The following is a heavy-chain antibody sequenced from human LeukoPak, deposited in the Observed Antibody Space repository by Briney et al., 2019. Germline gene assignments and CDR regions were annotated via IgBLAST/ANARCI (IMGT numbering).Heavy chain of an antibody. CDR1: GGSISSSSYY. CDR3: ARLPRYDFWSGSNYMDV. CDR2: IYYSGST. V-gene: IGHV4-39*01. J-gene: IGHJ6*03. D-gene: IGHD3-3*01. Sequence: SETLSLTCTVSGGSISSSSYYWGWISQPPGKGLEWIVSIYYSGSTYYNPSLKSRVTISVDTSKNQFSLKLSSVTAADTAVYYCARLPRYDFWSGSNYMDVWGKGTTVTVSS.